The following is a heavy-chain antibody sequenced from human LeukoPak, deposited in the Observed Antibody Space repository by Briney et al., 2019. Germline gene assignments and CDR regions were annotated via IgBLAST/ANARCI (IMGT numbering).Heavy chain of an antibody. V-gene: IGHV4-39*07. J-gene: IGHJ4*02. CDR1: GGSISSSSYY. CDR3: AREVTMVRGSPIDY. CDR2: IYYSGST. D-gene: IGHD3-10*01. Sequence: SETLSLTCTVSGGSISSSSYYWGWIRQPPGKGLEWIGSIYYSGSTYYNPSLKSRVTISVDTSKNQFSLKLSSVTAADTAVYYCAREVTMVRGSPIDYWGQGTLVTVSS.